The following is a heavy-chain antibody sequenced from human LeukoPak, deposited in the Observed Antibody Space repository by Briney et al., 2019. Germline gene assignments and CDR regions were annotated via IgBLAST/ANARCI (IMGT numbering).Heavy chain of an antibody. J-gene: IGHJ5*02. CDR3: ARWTYP. V-gene: IGHV3-30*14. CDR1: GFTFSSYA. D-gene: IGHD3/OR15-3a*01. Sequence: GRSLRLSCAASGFTFSSYAMHWVRQAPGKGLEWVAVISYDGSNKYYADSVKGRFTISRDNSKNTVYLQMNNVKVEDTAVYFCARWTYPWGPGTLVTVSS. CDR2: ISYDGSNK.